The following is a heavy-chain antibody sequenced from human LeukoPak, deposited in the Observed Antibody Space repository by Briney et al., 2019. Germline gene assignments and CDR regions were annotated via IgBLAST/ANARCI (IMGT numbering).Heavy chain of an antibody. V-gene: IGHV4-39*07. CDR3: ARDQVQFGFGEFDP. D-gene: IGHD3-10*01. Sequence: PSETLSLTCTVSGGSISSSNYYWDWIRQPPGKGLEWIGSIYYSGSTYYNPSLKSRVTISVDTSKNQFSLKLSSVTAADTAVYYCARDQVQFGFGEFDPWGQGTLVTVSS. CDR1: GGSISSSNYY. CDR2: IYYSGST. J-gene: IGHJ5*02.